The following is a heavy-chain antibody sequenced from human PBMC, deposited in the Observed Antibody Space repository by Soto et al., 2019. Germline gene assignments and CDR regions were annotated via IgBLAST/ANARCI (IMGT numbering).Heavy chain of an antibody. V-gene: IGHV3-30*18. D-gene: IGHD5-12*01. Sequence: LRLSCAASGFTFSSYGMHWVRQAPGKGLEWVAVISYDGSNKYYADSVKGRFTISRDNSKNTLYLQMNSLRAEDTAVYYCAKDLEASDIVVEEDYYGMDVWGQGTTVTVSS. CDR2: ISYDGSNK. J-gene: IGHJ6*02. CDR3: AKDLEASDIVVEEDYYGMDV. CDR1: GFTFSSYG.